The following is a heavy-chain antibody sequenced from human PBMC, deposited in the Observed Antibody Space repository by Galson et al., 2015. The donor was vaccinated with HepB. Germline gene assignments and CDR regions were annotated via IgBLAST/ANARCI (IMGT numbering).Heavy chain of an antibody. CDR1: GYTFTNYG. D-gene: IGHD3-22*01. Sequence: SVKVSCKAYGYTFTNYGISWVRQAPGQGLEWMGWISTSKGNTNYAQNLQGRVTMTTDTSTNTAYMELRSLRSDDTAVYYCARDPRDSSGYYNGMDVWGQGTTVTVSS. CDR3: ARDPRDSSGYYNGMDV. V-gene: IGHV1-18*01. J-gene: IGHJ6*02. CDR2: ISTSKGNT.